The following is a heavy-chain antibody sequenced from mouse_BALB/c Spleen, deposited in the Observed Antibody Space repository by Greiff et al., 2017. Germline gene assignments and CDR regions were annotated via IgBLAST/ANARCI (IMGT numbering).Heavy chain of an antibody. J-gene: IGHJ3*01. CDR2: ILPGSGST. CDR1: GYTFTSYG. Sequence: QVQLQQSGAELMKPGASVKISCKATGYTFTSYGVGWVRQRPGQGLEWIGVILPGSGSTNYNEKFKGKATVTADTSSNTAYMQLSSLTSDDSAVYYCARYDDYFPFAYWGQGTLVTVSA. CDR3: ARYDDYFPFAY. D-gene: IGHD2-3*01. V-gene: IGHV1-9*01.